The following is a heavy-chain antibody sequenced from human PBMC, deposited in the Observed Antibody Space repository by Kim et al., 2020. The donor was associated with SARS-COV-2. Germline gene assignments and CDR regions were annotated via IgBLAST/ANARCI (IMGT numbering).Heavy chain of an antibody. CDR1: GGTFSRYT. J-gene: IGHJ4*02. Sequence: SVKVSCKASGGTFSRYTISWVRQAPGQGLEWMGGIIPIFGTLTYAHKFQGRVTITADESTNTADMELSSLRSEDTAVYYCTTERQYYGSETYHFDYWGQ. D-gene: IGHD3-10*01. V-gene: IGHV1-69*13. CDR2: IIPIFGTL. CDR3: TTERQYYGSETYHFDY.